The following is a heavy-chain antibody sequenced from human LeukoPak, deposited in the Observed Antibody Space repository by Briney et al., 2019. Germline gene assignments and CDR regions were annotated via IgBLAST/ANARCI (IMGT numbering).Heavy chain of an antibody. J-gene: IGHJ4*02. V-gene: IGHV1-69*13. Sequence: GASVKVSCKASGYTFTSYAISWVRQAPGQGLEWKGGIIPIFGTANYAQKFQGRVTITADESTSTAYMELSSLRSEDTAVYYCARSGILYDYVWGSYRPTSFDYWGQGTLVTVSS. CDR2: IIPIFGTA. CDR1: GYTFTSYA. CDR3: ARSGILYDYVWGSYRPTSFDY. D-gene: IGHD3-16*02.